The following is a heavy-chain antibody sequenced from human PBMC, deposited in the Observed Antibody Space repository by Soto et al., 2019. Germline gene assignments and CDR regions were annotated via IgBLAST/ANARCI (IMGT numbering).Heavy chain of an antibody. Sequence: SETLSLTCTVSGGSMSNYYWTWVRQPPGKGLEWIGYVYYSGSTNYNPSLESRVTISIDASKNQFSLKMKSVTAADTAVYYCVRDYLLTGFDPWGQGALVTVSS. CDR3: VRDYLLTGFDP. D-gene: IGHD3-9*01. CDR2: VYYSGST. V-gene: IGHV4-59*01. J-gene: IGHJ5*02. CDR1: GGSMSNYY.